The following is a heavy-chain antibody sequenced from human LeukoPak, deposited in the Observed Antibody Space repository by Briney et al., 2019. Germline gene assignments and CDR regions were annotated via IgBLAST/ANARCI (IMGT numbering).Heavy chain of an antibody. CDR3: ARLIFDTSGYSDY. CDR2: IYYDGST. J-gene: IGHJ4*02. CDR1: GGSISTYY. V-gene: IGHV4-59*04. Sequence: SQTLSLTCTVSGGSISTYYWSWIRQPPGKGLEWIGTIYYDGSTYYNPSLKSRVTMSVDTSKNQFSLKLSSVTAADTAVYYCARLIFDTSGYSDYWGQGTLVTVSS. D-gene: IGHD3-22*01.